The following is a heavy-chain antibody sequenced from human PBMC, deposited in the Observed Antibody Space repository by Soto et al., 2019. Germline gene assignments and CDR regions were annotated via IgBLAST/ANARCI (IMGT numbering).Heavy chain of an antibody. CDR2: INPNSGDT. CDR1: GYTFTSYY. V-gene: IGHV1-2*02. Sequence: ASVNVSCKASGYTFTSYYIHWVRQAPGQGLEWMGWINPNSGDTNYAQKFQGRVTMTRDTSFRTAYMELSRLRSDDRAMYYCARGGTIFGVVIRAPFDYWGQGTLVTVSS. J-gene: IGHJ4*02. D-gene: IGHD3-3*01. CDR3: ARGGTIFGVVIRAPFDY.